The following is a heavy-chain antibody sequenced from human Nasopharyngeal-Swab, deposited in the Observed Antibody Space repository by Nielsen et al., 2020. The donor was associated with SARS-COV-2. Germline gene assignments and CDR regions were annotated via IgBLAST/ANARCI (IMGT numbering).Heavy chain of an antibody. Sequence: GESLRLSCAASGFTFSSYGMHWVRQAPGKGLEWVAVISYDGSNKHYADSVKGRFTISRDNSKNTLYLQMNSLRAEDTAVYYCAKDLNGDYVYYFDYWGQGTLVTVSS. CDR2: ISYDGSNK. CDR1: GFTFSSYG. V-gene: IGHV3-30*18. D-gene: IGHD4-17*01. J-gene: IGHJ4*02. CDR3: AKDLNGDYVYYFDY.